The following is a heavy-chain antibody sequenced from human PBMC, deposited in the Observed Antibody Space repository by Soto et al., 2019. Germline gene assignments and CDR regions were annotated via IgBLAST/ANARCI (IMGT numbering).Heavy chain of an antibody. J-gene: IGHJ5*02. Sequence: SETLSLTCTVSGGSISSGDYHWSWIRHPPGKGPEWIGYIYHSGSTYYNPSLKSRISISIDTSMNQFSLKLTSVTAADTAVYFCAREIFSGTYYYHWFDPWGQGTLVTVSS. CDR2: IYHSGST. V-gene: IGHV4-30-4*01. CDR1: GGSISSGDYH. D-gene: IGHD3-10*01. CDR3: AREIFSGTYYYHWFDP.